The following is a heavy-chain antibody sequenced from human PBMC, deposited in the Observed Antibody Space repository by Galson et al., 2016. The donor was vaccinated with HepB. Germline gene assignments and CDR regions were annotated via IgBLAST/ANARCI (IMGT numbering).Heavy chain of an antibody. CDR3: ARISPLHFWYFDL. CDR1: GGSIINNY. D-gene: IGHD3-3*02. J-gene: IGHJ2*01. CDR2: AYYTGTT. V-gene: IGHV4-59*01. Sequence: ETLSLTCSVSGGSIINNYWTWIRQPPGKGLEWIGYAYYTGTTNYNSSLKNRVAISTDMSTNQFSLKLSSVTAADTAVYYCARISPLHFWYFDLWGRGTLVTVSS.